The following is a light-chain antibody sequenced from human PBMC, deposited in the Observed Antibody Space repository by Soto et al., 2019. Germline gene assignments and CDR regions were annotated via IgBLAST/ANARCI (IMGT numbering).Light chain of an antibody. CDR2: DND. CDR3: GTWGSLSAGWV. CDR1: SSNIGNNY. Sequence: QSVLTQPPSVSAAPGQKVSISCSGSSSNIGNNYVSWYQQLPGTAPKLLIYDNDKRPSGIPDRFSGSKSGTSATLGITGLQTGDEADYYCGTWGSLSAGWVFGGGTKLTVL. J-gene: IGLJ3*02. V-gene: IGLV1-51*01.